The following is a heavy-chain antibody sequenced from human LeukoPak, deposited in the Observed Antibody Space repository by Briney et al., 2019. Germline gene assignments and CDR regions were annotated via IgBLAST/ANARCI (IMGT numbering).Heavy chain of an antibody. CDR2: INPNSGGT. CDR1: GYTFTGYY. Sequence: ASVKVSCKASGYTFTGYYMHWVRQAPGQGLEWMGWINPNSGGTNYAQKFQGRVTMTRDTSIGTAYMELSRLRSDDTAVYYCAREYCSSTSCYSFGWFDPWGQGTLVTVSS. D-gene: IGHD2-2*01. J-gene: IGHJ5*02. CDR3: AREYCSSTSCYSFGWFDP. V-gene: IGHV1-2*02.